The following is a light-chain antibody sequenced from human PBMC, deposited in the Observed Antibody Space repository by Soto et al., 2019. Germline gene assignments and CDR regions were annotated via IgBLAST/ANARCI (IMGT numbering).Light chain of an antibody. J-gene: IGKJ4*01. V-gene: IGKV1-27*01. CDR2: ATS. CDR3: QKYNSAPLT. CDR1: QGIAPY. Sequence: DVQMTQSPSSLSAFVGDRVTITCRASQGIAPYLAWFQQKPGKVPKLLIYATSTLQSRVPSRFSGSGSGTDFTLTINSLQPEDGGTYYCQKYNSAPLTFGGGTKVEIK.